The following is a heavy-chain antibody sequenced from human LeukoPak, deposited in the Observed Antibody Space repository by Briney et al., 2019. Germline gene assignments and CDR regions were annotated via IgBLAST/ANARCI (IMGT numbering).Heavy chain of an antibody. Sequence: GASVKVSCKASGYTFTSYGISWVRQAPGQGLEWMGWISAYNGNTNYAQKLQGRVTMTTDTSTSTAYMELRSLRSDDTAVYYCARVGGFSEWLLNSGIFDYWGQGTLVTVSS. CDR3: ARVGGFSEWLLNSGIFDY. D-gene: IGHD3-3*01. CDR2: ISAYNGNT. V-gene: IGHV1-18*01. J-gene: IGHJ4*02. CDR1: GYTFTSYG.